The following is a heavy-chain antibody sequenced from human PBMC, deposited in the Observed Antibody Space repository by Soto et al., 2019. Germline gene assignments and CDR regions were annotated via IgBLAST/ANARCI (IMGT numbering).Heavy chain of an antibody. CDR3: ASSELEWLQNPHFDY. Sequence: QVQLQESGPGLVKPSQTLSLTCTVSGGSISSGGYYWSWIRQHPGKGLEWIGYIYYSGSTYYNPSLKSRVTIAVDTSKNQFSLKLSSVTAADTAVYYCASSELEWLQNPHFDYWGQGTLVTVSS. J-gene: IGHJ4*02. CDR1: GGSISSGGYY. V-gene: IGHV4-31*03. D-gene: IGHD5-12*01. CDR2: IYYSGST.